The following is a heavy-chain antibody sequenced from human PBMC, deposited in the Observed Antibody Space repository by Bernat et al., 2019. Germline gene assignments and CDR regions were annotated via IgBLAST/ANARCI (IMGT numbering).Heavy chain of an antibody. CDR1: GFTFNTYG. CDR3: ARGGGATVTAYVGY. J-gene: IGHJ4*02. CDR2: IWYDGSNK. Sequence: QVQLVESGGGVVQPGRSLSLSCAASGFTFNTYGMYWVRQAPGKGLEWVALIWYDGSNKYYADSVKGRFTISRDNSKNTLYLQMNSLRAEDTAVYYCARGGGATVTAYVGYWGQGTLVTVSS. D-gene: IGHD2-21*02. V-gene: IGHV3-33*01.